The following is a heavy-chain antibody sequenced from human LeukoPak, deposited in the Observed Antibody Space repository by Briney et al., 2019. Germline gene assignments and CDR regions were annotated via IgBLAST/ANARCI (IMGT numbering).Heavy chain of an antibody. CDR2: IRYDGSHQ. V-gene: IGHV3-30*02. CDR1: GFTFSSFA. Sequence: GGSLRLSCAASGFTFSSFAMHWVRQPSGKGLEWVAFIRYDGSHQYYADSVKGRVTISRDNSKNTLYLQMNSLRPEDTAVYYCAKDSVGGQNWFDPWGQGTLVTVSS. D-gene: IGHD2-15*01. J-gene: IGHJ5*02. CDR3: AKDSVGGQNWFDP.